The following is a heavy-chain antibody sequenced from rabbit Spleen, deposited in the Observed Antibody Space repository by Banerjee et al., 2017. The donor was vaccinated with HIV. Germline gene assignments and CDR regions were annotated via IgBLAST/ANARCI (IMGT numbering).Heavy chain of an antibody. CDR2: IDPLFGST. D-gene: IGHD2-1*01. J-gene: IGHJ4*01. CDR3: VRDRADIGGDYGPYYFDF. CDR1: GFTISGSYY. Sequence: QEQLVESGGGLVQPEGSLTLTCTASGFTISGSYYMCWVRQAPGKGLEWIGYIDPLFGSTYYASWVNGRFSISRENTRNTVYLKLNSLTAADTATYFCVRDRADIGGDYGPYYFDFWGPGTLVTV. V-gene: IGHV1S43*01.